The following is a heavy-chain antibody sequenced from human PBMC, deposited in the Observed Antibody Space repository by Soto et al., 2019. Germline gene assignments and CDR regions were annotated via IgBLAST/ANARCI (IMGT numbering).Heavy chain of an antibody. V-gene: IGHV2-5*02. CDR3: AHTIVAMFGFVY. CDR1: GFSLSTSGMG. CDR2: LTWDDDQ. D-gene: IGHD5-12*01. Sequence: QITLKESGPPLVKPTQTLTLTCTFSGFSLSTSGMGVGWLRQPPGKALEWLALLTWDDDQRYRPSLRSRLTITKDTTKNHVVLTMTDMDPLDTGTYYCAHTIVAMFGFVYWGQGTLVTVSS. J-gene: IGHJ4*02.